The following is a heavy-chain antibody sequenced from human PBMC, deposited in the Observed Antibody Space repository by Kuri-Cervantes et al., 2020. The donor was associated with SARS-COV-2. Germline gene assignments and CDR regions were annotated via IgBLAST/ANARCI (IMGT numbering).Heavy chain of an antibody. J-gene: IGHJ6*02. CDR2: IIPICGTA. CDR3: ACVVGDYPYYYYYGMDD. Sequence: KISCKGSGFSFTSYWIGWVRQAPGQGLEWVGGIIPICGTANYTQKFQGRVTITADESNSTAYMELSSLRSEDTAVYYCACVVGDYPYYYYYGMDDWGQGTTVTVSS. D-gene: IGHD4-17*01. V-gene: IGHV1-69*01. CDR1: GFSFTSYW.